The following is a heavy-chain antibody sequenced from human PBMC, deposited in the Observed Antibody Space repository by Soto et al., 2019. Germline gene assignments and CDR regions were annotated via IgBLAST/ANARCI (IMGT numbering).Heavy chain of an antibody. CDR2: IYYSGST. D-gene: IGHD2-15*01. CDR3: ARRIVVVAANDAFDI. J-gene: IGHJ3*02. CDR1: GGSISSSSYY. V-gene: IGHV4-39*01. Sequence: LETLSLTCTVSGGSISSSSYYWGWIRQPPGKGLEWIGSIYYSGSTYYNPSLKSRVTISVDTSKNQFSLKLSSVTAADTAVYYCARRIVVVAANDAFDIWGQGTMVTVSS.